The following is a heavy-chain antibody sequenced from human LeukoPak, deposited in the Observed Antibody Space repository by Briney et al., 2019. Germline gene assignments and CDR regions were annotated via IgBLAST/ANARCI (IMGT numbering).Heavy chain of an antibody. V-gene: IGHV3-48*02. J-gene: IGHJ4*02. CDR2: ISSSSSTI. CDR1: GFTFSSYS. CDR3: ARGVLQWFYLYY. D-gene: IGHD3-3*01. Sequence: RSGGSLRLSCVASGFTFSSYSMNWVRQAPGKGLEWVSYISSSSSTIYYADSVKGRFTISRDNAENSLYLQMNSLRDEDTAVYYCARGVLQWFYLYYWGQGALVTVSS.